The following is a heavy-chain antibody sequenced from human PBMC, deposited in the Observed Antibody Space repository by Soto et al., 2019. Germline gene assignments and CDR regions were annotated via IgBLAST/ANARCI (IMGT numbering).Heavy chain of an antibody. CDR1: GYTFIRFY. J-gene: IGHJ5*02. CDR3: AKSHCKATTCAEHNANWFDT. V-gene: IGHV1-46*01. CDR2: INPGGGSA. D-gene: IGHD2-15*01. Sequence: ASVKVSCKASGYTFIRFYIHWVRQVPGQGLEWMGIINPGGGSAKYAQKFQGRVTMTTDTSTSIAYMDMSGLRSEDTAIYFCAKSHCKATTCAEHNANWFDTWGQGTLVTVSS.